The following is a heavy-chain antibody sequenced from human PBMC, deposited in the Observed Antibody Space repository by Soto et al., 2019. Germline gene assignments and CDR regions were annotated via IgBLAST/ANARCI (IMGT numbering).Heavy chain of an antibody. D-gene: IGHD6-19*01. CDR1: VDSFSSNSAA. J-gene: IGHJ4*02. CDR2: TYYRSKWYN. Sequence: SQTLSLTCVISVDSFSSNSAAWNWIRQSPSRSLERLGRTYYRSKWYNDYAVSVKNRITINPDTSKNQFSLQLNSVTPEDTAVYYCARGRLGQWLDAEFDYWGQGTLVTVSS. V-gene: IGHV6-1*01. CDR3: ARGRLGQWLDAEFDY.